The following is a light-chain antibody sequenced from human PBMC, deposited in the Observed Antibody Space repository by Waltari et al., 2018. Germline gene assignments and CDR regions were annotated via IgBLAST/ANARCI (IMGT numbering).Light chain of an antibody. J-gene: IGKJ5*01. CDR3: QQYNDWHQIT. Sequence: EVVMTQSPATLSVFPGERATLSCRASQSVSINLAWYQQKPGQAPRLLIYDASTRATGIPARFSGSGSGTEFTLTISSLQSEDFANYYCQQYNDWHQITFGQGTRLEIK. CDR2: DAS. V-gene: IGKV3-15*01. CDR1: QSVSIN.